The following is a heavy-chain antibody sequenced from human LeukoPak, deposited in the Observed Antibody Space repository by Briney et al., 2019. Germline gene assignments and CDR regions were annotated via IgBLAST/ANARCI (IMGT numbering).Heavy chain of an antibody. CDR2: IYYSGST. CDR3: ARGYCSSTSCYAGGVCNWFDP. Sequence: SQTLSLTCTVSGGSISSGDYYWSWIRQPPGKGLEWIGYIYYSGSTYYNPSLKSRVTISVDTSKNQFSLKLSSVTAADTAVYYCARGYCSSTSCYAGGVCNWFDPWGQGTLVTVSS. J-gene: IGHJ5*02. D-gene: IGHD2-2*01. CDR1: GGSISSGDYY. V-gene: IGHV4-30-4*01.